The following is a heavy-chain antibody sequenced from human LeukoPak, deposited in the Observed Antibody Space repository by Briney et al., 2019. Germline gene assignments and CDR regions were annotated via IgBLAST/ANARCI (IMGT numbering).Heavy chain of an antibody. CDR3: ARGYGDNSGAFDI. CDR1: GGSISSYY. V-gene: IGHV4-59*01. J-gene: IGHJ3*02. D-gene: IGHD4-23*01. Sequence: SETLSLTCTVSGGSISSYYWSWIRQPPGKGLEWIGYIYNSGNTNYNPSLKGRVTISGDTSKNQFSLKLNSVTAADTAVYFCARGYGDNSGAFDIWGQGTLVTVSS. CDR2: IYNSGNT.